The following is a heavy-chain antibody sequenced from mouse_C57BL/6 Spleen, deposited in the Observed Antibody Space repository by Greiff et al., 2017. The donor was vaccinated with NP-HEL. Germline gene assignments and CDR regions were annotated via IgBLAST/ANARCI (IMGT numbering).Heavy chain of an antibody. D-gene: IGHD1-1*01. J-gene: IGHJ4*01. CDR3: ARMTTVVAGDAMDY. CDR1: GFSLSTFGMG. Sequence: QVQLKESGPGILQPSQTLSLTCSFSGFSLSTFGMGVGWIRQPSGKGLEWLAHIWWDDDKYYNPALKSRLTISKDTSKNQVFLKIANVDTADTATYYCARMTTVVAGDAMDYWGQGTSVTVSS. CDR2: IWWDDDK. V-gene: IGHV8-8*01.